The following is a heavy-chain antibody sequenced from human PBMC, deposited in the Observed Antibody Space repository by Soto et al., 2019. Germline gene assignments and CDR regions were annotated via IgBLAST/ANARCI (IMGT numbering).Heavy chain of an antibody. CDR3: ARDCSGGSCSPPDAFDI. V-gene: IGHV4-4*02. Sequence: QVQLRESGPGLVKPSGTLSLTCAVSGGSIGSSNWWTWVRQPPGKGLEWIGEIYYNGNTNYNPSLKSRVTISVDNSKNQFSLKLSSVTAADTAVYYCARDCSGGSCSPPDAFDIWGQGTTVTVFS. CDR1: GGSIGSSNW. CDR2: IYYNGNT. D-gene: IGHD2-15*01. J-gene: IGHJ3*02.